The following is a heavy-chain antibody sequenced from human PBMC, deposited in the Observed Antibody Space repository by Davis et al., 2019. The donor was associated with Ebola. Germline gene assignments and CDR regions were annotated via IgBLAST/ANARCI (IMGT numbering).Heavy chain of an antibody. Sequence: GESLKISCAASGFTFSSYSMNWVRQAPGKGLEWVSYISSSSSTIYYADSVKGRFTISRDNAKNSLYLQMNSLRAEDTAVYYCAREAYYYDSSGYLYYYYGMDVWGQGTTVTVSS. CDR2: ISSSSSTI. CDR3: AREAYYYDSSGYLYYYYGMDV. V-gene: IGHV3-48*04. CDR1: GFTFSSYS. J-gene: IGHJ6*02. D-gene: IGHD3-22*01.